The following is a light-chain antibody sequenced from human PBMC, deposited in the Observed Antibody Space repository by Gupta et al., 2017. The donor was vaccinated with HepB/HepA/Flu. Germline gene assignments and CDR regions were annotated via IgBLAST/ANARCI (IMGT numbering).Light chain of an antibody. J-gene: IGLJ3*02. CDR2: GKN. CDR1: SLRSYF. V-gene: IGLV3-19*01. CDR3: HSRDTSSNRGV. Sequence: SSELTQDPAVSVALGQTVKITCQGDSLRSYFASWYQQRPGQALVLVFYGKNNRPSGIPDRFSGSGSGDTSSLTIXGXQAEDEXDYYCHSRDTSSNRGVFGGGTTLTVL.